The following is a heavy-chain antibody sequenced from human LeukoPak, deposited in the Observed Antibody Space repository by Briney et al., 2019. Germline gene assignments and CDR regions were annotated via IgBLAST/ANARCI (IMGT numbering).Heavy chain of an antibody. V-gene: IGHV4-61*02. CDR2: IYTSGST. CDR1: GGSISSGSYY. J-gene: IGHJ4*02. Sequence: SETLSLTCTVSGGSISSGSYYWSWIRQPAGKGLEWIGRIYTSGSTNYNPSLKSRVTISVDKSKNQFSLQLSSVTAADTAVYYCARYVYYDSSGYYFDYWGQGTLVTVSS. D-gene: IGHD3-22*01. CDR3: ARYVYYDSSGYYFDY.